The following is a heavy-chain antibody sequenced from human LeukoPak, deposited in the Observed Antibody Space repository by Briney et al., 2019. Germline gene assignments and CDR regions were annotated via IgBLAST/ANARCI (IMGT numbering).Heavy chain of an antibody. CDR2: IWYDGSNK. D-gene: IGHD3-9*01. J-gene: IGHJ4*02. CDR3: ARDGIDILTGYYKSGYFDY. Sequence: PGRSLRLSCAASGFTFSSYGMHWVRQAPGKGLEWVAVIWYDGSNKYYADSVKGRFTISRDNSKNTLYLQMNSLRAEDTAVYYCARDGIDILTGYYKSGYFDYGGQGTLVTVSA. V-gene: IGHV3-33*01. CDR1: GFTFSSYG.